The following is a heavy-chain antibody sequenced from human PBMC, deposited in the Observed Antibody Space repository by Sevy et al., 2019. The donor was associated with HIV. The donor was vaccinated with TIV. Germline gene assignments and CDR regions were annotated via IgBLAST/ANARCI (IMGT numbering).Heavy chain of an antibody. CDR2: FYSDGRT. J-gene: IGHJ6*02. CDR1: GFTFTSYW. D-gene: IGHD3-22*01. CDR3: ARDRYYDASGYYYYYYSMDV. Sequence: GGSLRLSCAASGFTFTSYWMSWVRQAPGKGLELVSVFYSDGRTYYADSVKGRFTISRDNSKNTLYLHMSNLRPEDTAVYYCARDRYYDASGYYYYYYSMDVWGQGTTVTVSS. V-gene: IGHV3-66*01.